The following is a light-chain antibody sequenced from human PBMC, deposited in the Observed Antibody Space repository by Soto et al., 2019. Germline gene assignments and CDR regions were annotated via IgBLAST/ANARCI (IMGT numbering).Light chain of an antibody. CDR2: WAS. J-gene: IGKJ1*01. CDR1: QSITYSSNNKNY. V-gene: IGKV4-1*01. CDR3: LQYYSFPWT. Sequence: DIVMTQSPDSLAVSLGERATINCKSSQSITYSSNNKNYLAWYQQKPGQPPKLFIYWASIRESGVPDRFSGSGSVTDFTLTISSLQAEDVAVYYCLQYYSFPWTFGQGTKVEI.